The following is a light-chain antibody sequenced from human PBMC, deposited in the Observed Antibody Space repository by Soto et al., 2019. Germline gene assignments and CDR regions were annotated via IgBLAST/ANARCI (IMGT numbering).Light chain of an antibody. CDR2: GNT. CDR3: QSYDSSLSGSV. V-gene: IGLV1-40*01. J-gene: IGLJ2*01. Sequence: QLVLTQPPSVSGAPGQRVTISCTGSSSNIGAGYDVSWYQQLPETAPKLLIYGNTNRPSGVPDRFSGSKSGTSASLAITGLQPEDEADYYCQSYDSSLSGSVFGGGTKLTVL. CDR1: SSNIGAGYD.